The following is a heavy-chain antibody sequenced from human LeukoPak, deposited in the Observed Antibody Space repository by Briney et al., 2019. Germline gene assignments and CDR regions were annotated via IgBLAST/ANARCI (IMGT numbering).Heavy chain of an antibody. CDR3: AREFRTTTCSYDAFDL. CDR1: GYIFTDYY. J-gene: IGHJ3*01. Sequence: ASVNVSCKSSGYIFTDYYIHWVRQAPGQGLDWVGWINPTSGGTNYAQKFQDRVTMTRDTSNNTSYMELSRLRSDDTAVYYCAREFRTTTCSYDAFDLWGQGTMVTVSS. V-gene: IGHV1-2*02. D-gene: IGHD1/OR15-1a*01. CDR2: INPTSGGT.